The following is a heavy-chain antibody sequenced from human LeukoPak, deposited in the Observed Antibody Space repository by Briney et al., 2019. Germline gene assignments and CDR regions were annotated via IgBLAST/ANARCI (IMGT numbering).Heavy chain of an antibody. D-gene: IGHD2-2*01. J-gene: IGHJ4*02. CDR2: IYYSGST. V-gene: IGHV4-39*01. CDR1: GGSISSSSYY. Sequence: IPSETLSLTCTVSGGSISSSSYYWGWIRQPPGKGLEWIGSIYYSGSTYYNPSLKSRVTISVDTSKNQFSLKLSSVTAADTAVYYCARRCSSTSCYRFDYWGQGTLVTVSS. CDR3: ARRCSSTSCYRFDY.